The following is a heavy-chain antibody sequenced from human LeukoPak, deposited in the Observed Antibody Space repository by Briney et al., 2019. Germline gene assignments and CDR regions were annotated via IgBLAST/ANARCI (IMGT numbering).Heavy chain of an antibody. CDR3: ARRYSSSWYDY. Sequence: SETLSLTCTVSGDSIGSSSYYWGWIRQPPGKGLEWIGSIYYSGNTYYNPSLKSRVTISVDTSKNQFSLKLSSVTAADTAVYYCARRYSSSWYDYWGQGTLVTVSS. D-gene: IGHD6-13*01. CDR1: GDSIGSSSYY. J-gene: IGHJ4*02. V-gene: IGHV4-39*01. CDR2: IYYSGNT.